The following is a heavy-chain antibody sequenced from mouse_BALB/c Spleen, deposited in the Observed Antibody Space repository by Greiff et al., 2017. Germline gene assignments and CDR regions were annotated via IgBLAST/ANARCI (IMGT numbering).Heavy chain of an antibody. CDR3: ARSPDYYYGSPDY. J-gene: IGHJ4*01. D-gene: IGHD1-1*01. Sequence: EVQLHQSGAELVKPGASVKLSCTASGFNIKDTYMHWVKQRPEQGLEWIGRIDPANGNTKYDPKFQGKATITADTSSNTAYLQLSSLTSEDTAVYYCARSPDYYYGSPDYWGQGTSVTVSS. CDR2: IDPANGNT. CDR1: GFNIKDTY. V-gene: IGHV14-3*02.